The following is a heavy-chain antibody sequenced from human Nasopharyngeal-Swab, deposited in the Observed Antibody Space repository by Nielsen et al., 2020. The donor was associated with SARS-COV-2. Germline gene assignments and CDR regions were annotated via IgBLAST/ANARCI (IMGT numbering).Heavy chain of an antibody. J-gene: IGHJ4*02. CDR3: AKRRRYCSGGSCYSSIDY. V-gene: IGHV3-11*01. CDR2: ISSSGSTI. D-gene: IGHD2-15*01. Sequence: GESLKISCAASGFTFSDYYMSWIRQAPGKGLEWVSYISSSGSTIYYADSVKGRFTISRDNAKNSLYLQMNSLRAEDTAVCYCAKRRRYCSGGSCYSSIDYWGQGTLVTVSS. CDR1: GFTFSDYY.